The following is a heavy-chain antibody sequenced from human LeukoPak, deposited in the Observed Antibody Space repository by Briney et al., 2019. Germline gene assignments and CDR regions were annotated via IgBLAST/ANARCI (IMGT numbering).Heavy chain of an antibody. V-gene: IGHV4-59*11. CDR2: ISNSGST. J-gene: IGHJ6*03. D-gene: IGHD2-15*01. CDR1: GGSISSHY. CDR3: GRDALVGYFSYYYMDV. Sequence: SETLSLTCTVSGGSISSHYWTWIRQSPVKGLEWIGDISNSGSTSYNPSLKSRVTISIDTSKNQFSLKLSSVTAAHTAVYYCGRDALVGYFSYYYMDVWGKGTTVSVSS.